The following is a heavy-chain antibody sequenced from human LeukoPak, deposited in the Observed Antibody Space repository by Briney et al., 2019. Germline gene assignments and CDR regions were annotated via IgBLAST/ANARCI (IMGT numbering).Heavy chain of an antibody. J-gene: IGHJ4*02. D-gene: IGHD3-10*01. Sequence: ASVKVSCKASGYTFTGYYMHWVRQAPGQGLEWMGWINPNSGGTSYAQKFQGRVTMTRDMSTSTVYMELSSLRSEDTAVYYCARGAPGDVLLWFGELFFWGQGTLVTVSS. CDR2: INPNSGGT. CDR3: ARGAPGDVLLWFGELFF. CDR1: GYTFTGYY. V-gene: IGHV1-2*02.